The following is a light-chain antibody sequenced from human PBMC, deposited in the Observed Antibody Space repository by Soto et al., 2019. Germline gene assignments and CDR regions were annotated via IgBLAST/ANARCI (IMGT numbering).Light chain of an antibody. CDR3: QQRSDWPPL. J-gene: IGKJ2*01. CDR2: DAS. V-gene: IGKV3-11*01. CDR1: QSVGSY. Sequence: EIVLTQSPATLSLFPGERATLSCRASQSVGSYLAWYQQKPGQSPRLLIYDASNRATGIPARFRGSGSGTDFTLTISSLEPEDVAVYYCQQRSDWPPLFGPGTKLEIK.